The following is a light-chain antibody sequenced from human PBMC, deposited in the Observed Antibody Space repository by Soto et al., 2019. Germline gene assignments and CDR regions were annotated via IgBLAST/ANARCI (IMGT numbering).Light chain of an antibody. CDR1: QSVSSY. CDR2: DAS. V-gene: IGKV3-11*01. J-gene: IGKJ1*01. Sequence: ENVLTQSPATLSLCPGERATLSCRASQSVSSYLAWYQQKPGQAPRLLIYDASNRATGIPDRFSGSGSGTEFTLTISSLQPDDFATSYCQQYTRSPWMFGQGTKVDIK. CDR3: QQYTRSPWM.